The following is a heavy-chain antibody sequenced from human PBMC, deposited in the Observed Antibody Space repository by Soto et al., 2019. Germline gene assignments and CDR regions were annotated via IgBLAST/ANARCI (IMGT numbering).Heavy chain of an antibody. CDR3: AIAGGATHHAFDI. D-gene: IGHD1-26*01. V-gene: IGHV1-46*01. CDR1: GYTFPSYY. Sequence: ASVKVSCKASGYTFPSYYMHWVRQAPGQGLEWMGIINPSGGSTSYAQKFQGRVTMTRDTSTSTVYMELSSLRSEDTAVYYCAIAGGATHHAFDIWGQGTMVTVSS. CDR2: INPSGGST. J-gene: IGHJ3*02.